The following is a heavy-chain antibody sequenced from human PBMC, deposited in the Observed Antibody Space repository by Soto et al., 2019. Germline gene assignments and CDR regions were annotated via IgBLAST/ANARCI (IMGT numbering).Heavy chain of an antibody. CDR3: ARAWGTVTTPPLYFDY. CDR1: GGSISSGDYY. J-gene: IGHJ4*02. CDR2: IYYSGST. V-gene: IGHV4-30-4*01. D-gene: IGHD4-4*01. Sequence: SETLSLTCTVSGGSISSGDYYWSWIRQPPGKGLEWIGYIYYSGSTYYNPSLKSRVTISVDTSKNQFSLKLSSVTAADTAVYYCARAWGTVTTPPLYFDYWGQGTLVTVSS.